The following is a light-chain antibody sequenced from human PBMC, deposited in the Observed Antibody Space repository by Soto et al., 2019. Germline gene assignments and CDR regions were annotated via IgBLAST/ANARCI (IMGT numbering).Light chain of an antibody. J-gene: IGKJ1*01. CDR3: QQYHESWT. Sequence: EIVMTQSPATLSVSPGERATLSCRASQSVSGNLAWYQQKPGQAPRLLIFGVSASATGIPARFSGSGSGTEFTLTISSPQSEDSAVYYCQQYHESWTFGQGTKVDIK. CDR1: QSVSGN. V-gene: IGKV3-15*01. CDR2: GVS.